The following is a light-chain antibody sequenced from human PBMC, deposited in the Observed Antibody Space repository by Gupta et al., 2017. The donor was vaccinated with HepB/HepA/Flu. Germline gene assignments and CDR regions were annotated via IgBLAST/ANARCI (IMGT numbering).Light chain of an antibody. V-gene: IGKV3-20*01. CDR3: QQYGSSPFT. Sequence: EIVLTQSPGSLSFSPGERATLSCRASQSVSSSYLAWYQQKPGQAPRLLIYGASSRATGIPDRSSGSGSGTDFTLTISRLEPEDFAVYYCQQYGSSPFTFGHGTKVDIK. J-gene: IGKJ3*01. CDR1: QSVSSSY. CDR2: GAS.